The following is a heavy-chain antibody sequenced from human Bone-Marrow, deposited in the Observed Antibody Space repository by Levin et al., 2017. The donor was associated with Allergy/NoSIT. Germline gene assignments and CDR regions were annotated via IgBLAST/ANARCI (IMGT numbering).Heavy chain of an antibody. CDR3: ARESLVVVTHFDF. CDR2: ISSSSYHT. D-gene: IGHD3-22*01. Sequence: GESLKISCAASGFTFGDFYMSWIRQAPGKGLEWISFISSSSYHTKYADSVKGRFTISRDNAKNSLYLQMNSLRADDTAVYYCARESLVVVTHFDFWGQGTLVTVSS. CDR1: GFTFGDFY. J-gene: IGHJ4*02. V-gene: IGHV3-11*05.